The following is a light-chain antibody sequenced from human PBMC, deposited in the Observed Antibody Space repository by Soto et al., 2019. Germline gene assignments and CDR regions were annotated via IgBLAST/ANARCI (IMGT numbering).Light chain of an antibody. Sequence: EIVLTQSPGTLSLSPGERATLSCRASQSLSSSYLAWYQQKPGQAPRLLIYGASSSATGIPDRFSGSGSGTDFTLTISRLEPEDFAVYYCQQYGSSPFGQGTKLQI. CDR2: GAS. J-gene: IGKJ2*01. V-gene: IGKV3-20*01. CDR1: QSLSSSY. CDR3: QQYGSSP.